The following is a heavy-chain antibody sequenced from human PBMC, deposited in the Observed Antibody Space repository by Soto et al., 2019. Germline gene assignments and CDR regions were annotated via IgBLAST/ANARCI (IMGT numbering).Heavy chain of an antibody. CDR2: INTNGGST. V-gene: IGHV3-23*01. CDR3: AKDVIVVASHFDY. Sequence: PGGSLRLSCAASGFTFSSYGMSWVRQAPGKGLEWVSAINTNGGSTFYADSVKGRFTISRDNSKNTLYLQMNSLRAEDTAVYYCAKDVIVVASHFDYWGQGTLVTVPP. D-gene: IGHD2-15*01. J-gene: IGHJ4*02. CDR1: GFTFSSYG.